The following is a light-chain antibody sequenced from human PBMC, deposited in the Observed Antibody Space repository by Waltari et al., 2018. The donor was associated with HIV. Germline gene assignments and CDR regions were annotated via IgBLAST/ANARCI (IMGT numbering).Light chain of an antibody. Sequence: QSELTQPPSVSAAPGQRVTISCTGSSSNIGAGYDVHWYQQVPGRAPKVVIYGNSNRPSGVPDRFSGSKSGSSASLFITGLQSEDEADYYCQSYDSNLSGLFGGGTK. V-gene: IGLV1-40*01. CDR2: GNS. CDR3: QSYDSNLSGL. J-gene: IGLJ2*01. CDR1: SSNIGAGYD.